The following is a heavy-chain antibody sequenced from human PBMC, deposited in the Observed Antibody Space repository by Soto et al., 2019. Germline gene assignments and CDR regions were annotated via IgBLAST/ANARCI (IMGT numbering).Heavy chain of an antibody. D-gene: IGHD3-22*01. Sequence: PSQTLSLTCAISGDSVSSNSAAWNWIRQSPSRGLEWLGRTYYRSKWYNDYAVSVKSRITINPDTSKNQFSLQLNSVTPEDTAVYYCARAPSYYYDSSGYSTNFDYWGQGTLVPVSS. CDR3: ARAPSYYYDSSGYSTNFDY. J-gene: IGHJ4*02. CDR2: TYYRSKWYN. V-gene: IGHV6-1*01. CDR1: GDSVSSNSAA.